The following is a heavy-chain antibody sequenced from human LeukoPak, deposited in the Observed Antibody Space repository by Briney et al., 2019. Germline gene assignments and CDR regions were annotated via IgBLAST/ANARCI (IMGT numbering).Heavy chain of an antibody. D-gene: IGHD3-3*01. Sequence: PSETLSLTCAVYGGSFSGYYWSWIRQPPGKGLEWIGEINHSGSTNYNPSLKSRVTISVDTSKNQFSLKLSSVTAAGTAVYYCARGAIFGVVTREDYFDYWGQGTLVTVSS. J-gene: IGHJ4*02. V-gene: IGHV4-34*01. CDR3: ARGAIFGVVTREDYFDY. CDR2: INHSGST. CDR1: GGSFSGYY.